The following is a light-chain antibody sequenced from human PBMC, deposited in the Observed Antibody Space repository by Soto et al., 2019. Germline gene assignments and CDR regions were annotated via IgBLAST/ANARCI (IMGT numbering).Light chain of an antibody. CDR2: VNSDGSH. Sequence: QSVVTQSPSASASLGASVKLTCTLSSGHSSYAIAWHQQQPEKGPRYLMKVNSDGSHNKGDGIPDRFSGSSSGAERYLTISSLQSQDEADYYCQTWGTGLHWVFGGGTQLTVL. V-gene: IGLV4-69*01. J-gene: IGLJ3*02. CDR3: QTWGTGLHWV. CDR1: SGHSSYA.